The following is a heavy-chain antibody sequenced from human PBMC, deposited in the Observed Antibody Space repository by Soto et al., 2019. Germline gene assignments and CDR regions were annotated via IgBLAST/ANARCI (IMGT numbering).Heavy chain of an antibody. CDR1: GGSISRYY. V-gene: IGHV4-59*01. J-gene: IGHJ4*02. Sequence: PSETLSLTCTVSGGSISRYYWSWIRQPPGKGLEWIGYISYSGTTNYNPSLKSRVTISVDTSKNQFSLKLSSVTAADTAVYYCARVEYSSSSTSRYFDWLFSYWGQGTLVTVS. CDR3: ARVEYSSSSTSRYFDWLFSY. CDR2: ISYSGTT. D-gene: IGHD3-9*01.